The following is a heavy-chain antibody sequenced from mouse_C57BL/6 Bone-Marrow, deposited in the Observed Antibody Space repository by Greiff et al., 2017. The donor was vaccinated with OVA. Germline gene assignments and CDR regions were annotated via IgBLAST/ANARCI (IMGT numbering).Heavy chain of an antibody. Sequence: EVHLVESGGGLVKPGGSLKLSCAASGFTFSSYTMSWVRQTPEKRLEWVATISGGGGNTYYPDSVKGRFTIARDNAKNTLYLQMSSLRSDDTALYYCARVYYYYFDYWGQGTTLTVSA. CDR3: ARVYYYYFDY. D-gene: IGHD1-1*01. CDR1: GFTFSSYT. J-gene: IGHJ2*01. CDR2: ISGGGGNT. V-gene: IGHV5-9*01.